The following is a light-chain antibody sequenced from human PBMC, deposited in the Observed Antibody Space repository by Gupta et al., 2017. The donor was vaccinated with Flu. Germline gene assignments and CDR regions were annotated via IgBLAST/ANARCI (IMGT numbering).Light chain of an antibody. CDR2: SNG. V-gene: IGLV1-47*01. Sequence: QPVLTQPPSVSGAPGQRVTISCSGGSSNIGSNYVHWDQQRPGTAPNLLIYSNGRRPSGVPDRFSGSKSGTSASLAISGLRSEDEAHYYCAAWDDSLSGLYVFGSGTKVTVL. CDR3: AAWDDSLSGLYV. J-gene: IGLJ1*01. CDR1: SSNIGSNY.